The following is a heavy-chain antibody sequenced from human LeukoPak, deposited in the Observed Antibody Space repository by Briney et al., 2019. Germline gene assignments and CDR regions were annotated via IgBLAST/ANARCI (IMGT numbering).Heavy chain of an antibody. CDR2: IYISGST. J-gene: IGHJ3*02. D-gene: IGHD2-15*01. CDR3: ARPAQELLDAFDI. Sequence: SETLSLTCSVSGGSISSGYSWTWIRRPAGKGLEWIGRIYISGSTNYNPSLKSRVTISVDTSKNQFSLKLSSVTAADTAVYYCARPAQELLDAFDIWGQGTMVTVSS. V-gene: IGHV4-4*07. CDR1: GGSISSGYS.